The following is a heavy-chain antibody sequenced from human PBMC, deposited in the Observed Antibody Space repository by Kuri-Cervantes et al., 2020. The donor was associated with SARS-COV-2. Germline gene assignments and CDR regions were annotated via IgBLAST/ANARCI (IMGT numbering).Heavy chain of an antibody. CDR2: ISWNSGSI. CDR3: AKSYCGGDCYSWYFDY. J-gene: IGHJ4*02. D-gene: IGHD2-21*01. V-gene: IGHV3-9*01. CDR1: GFTFDDYA. Sequence: SLKISCAASGFTFDDYAMHWVRQAPGKGLEWVSGISWNSGSIGYADSVKGRFTISRDNAKNSLYLQMNSLRAEDTALYYCAKSYCGGDCYSWYFDYWGQGTLVTVSS.